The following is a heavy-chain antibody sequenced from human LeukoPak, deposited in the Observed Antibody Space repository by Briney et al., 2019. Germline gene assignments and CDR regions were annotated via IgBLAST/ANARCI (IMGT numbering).Heavy chain of an antibody. CDR1: GFTFSSYW. CDR2: INSDGSST. CDR3: ARVYYDILTGYPDLGIDY. Sequence: PGGSLRLSCAASGFTFSSYWMHWVRQAPGKGLVWVSRINSDGSSTSYADSVKGRFTISRDNAKNMLYLQMNSLRAEDTAVYYCARVYYDILTGYPDLGIDYWGQGTLVTVSS. J-gene: IGHJ4*02. V-gene: IGHV3-74*01. D-gene: IGHD3-9*01.